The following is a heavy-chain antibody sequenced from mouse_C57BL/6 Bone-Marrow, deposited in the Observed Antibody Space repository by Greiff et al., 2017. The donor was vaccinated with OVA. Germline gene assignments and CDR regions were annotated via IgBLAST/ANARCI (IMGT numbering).Heavy chain of an antibody. D-gene: IGHD5-5*01. V-gene: IGHV3-6*01. CDR1: GYSITGGYY. CDR2: ISYDGSN. CDR3: ANLPFAY. Sequence: EVQLVESGPGLVKPSQSLSLTCSVTGYSITGGYYWNWIRQFPGNKLEWMGYISYDGSNNYNPSLKNRISITRDTSKNQFFLKLNSVTTEDTATYYCANLPFAYWGQGTLVTVSA. J-gene: IGHJ3*01.